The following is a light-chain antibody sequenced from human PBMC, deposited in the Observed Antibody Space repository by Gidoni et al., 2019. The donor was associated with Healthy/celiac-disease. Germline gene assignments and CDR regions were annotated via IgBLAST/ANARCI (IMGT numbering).Light chain of an antibody. V-gene: IGLV3-21*04. J-gene: IGLJ2*01. CDR3: QVWDSSSDHVV. CDR1: NIGSKS. Sequence: SYVLTQPPSVSVAPGKPARITCGGNNIGSKSLHWYQQKPGQAPVLVIYYDSDRPSGIPERFSGSNSGNTATLTISRVEAGDEADYYCQVWDSSSDHVVFGGGTKLTVL. CDR2: YDS.